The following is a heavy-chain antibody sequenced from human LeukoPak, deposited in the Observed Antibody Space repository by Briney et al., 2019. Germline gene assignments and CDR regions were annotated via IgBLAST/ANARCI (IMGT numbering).Heavy chain of an antibody. CDR1: GYTFTSYY. CDR2: INPSGGST. J-gene: IGHJ4*02. V-gene: IGHV1-46*01. CDR3: ARDPSPPWVHWVYFDY. Sequence: ASVKVSCKAPGYTFTSYYMHWVRQAPGQGLEWMGVINPSGGSTSYAQKFQGRVTMTRDTSTSTVYMELSSLRSEDTAVYYCARDPSPPWVHWVYFDYWGQGTLVTVSS. D-gene: IGHD7-27*01.